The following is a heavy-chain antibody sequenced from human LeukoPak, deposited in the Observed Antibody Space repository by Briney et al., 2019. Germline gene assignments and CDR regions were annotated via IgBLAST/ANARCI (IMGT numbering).Heavy chain of an antibody. CDR2: IYHSGST. CDR3: ARAVRGVIAH. D-gene: IGHD3-10*01. J-gene: IGHJ4*02. Sequence: PSETLSLTCAVSGGSISSGGYSWSWIRQPPGKGLEWIGYIYHSGSTYYNPSLKSRVTISVDRSKNQSSLKLSSVTAADTAVYYCARAVRGVIAHWGQGTLVTVSS. V-gene: IGHV4-30-2*01. CDR1: GGSISSGGYS.